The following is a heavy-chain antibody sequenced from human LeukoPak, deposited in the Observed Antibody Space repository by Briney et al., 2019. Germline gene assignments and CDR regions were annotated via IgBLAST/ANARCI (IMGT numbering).Heavy chain of an antibody. J-gene: IGHJ4*02. V-gene: IGHV3-73*01. CDR2: IRSKANSYAT. CDR1: GFTFSGSA. Sequence: GGSLRLSCAASGFTFSGSAMHWVRQASGKGLEWVGRIRSKANSYATAYAASVKGRFTISRDDSKNTAYLQMNSLKTEDTAVYYCTRQADYYDSSGPVDYWSQGTLVTVSS. D-gene: IGHD3-22*01. CDR3: TRQADYYDSSGPVDY.